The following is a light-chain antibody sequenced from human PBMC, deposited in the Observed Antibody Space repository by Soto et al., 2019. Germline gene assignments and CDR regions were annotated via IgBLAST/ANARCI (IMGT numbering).Light chain of an antibody. CDR3: MQGTHVPPWT. CDR1: QSLLNSDGNTY. V-gene: IGKV2-30*01. Sequence: DVVMTQSPLSLPVTLGQPASISCRSSQSLLNSDGNTYLNWFHQRPGQSPRRLIYKVSNRDSGVPDRSSARWSRTDLTLKIRRVEAVDVGVYYCMQGTHVPPWTFGQGIRVERK. J-gene: IGKJ1*01. CDR2: KVS.